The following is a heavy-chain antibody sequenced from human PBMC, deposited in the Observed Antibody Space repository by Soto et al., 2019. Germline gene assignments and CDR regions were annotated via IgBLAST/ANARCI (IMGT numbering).Heavy chain of an antibody. Sequence: AASVKVSCKASGYTFTTYNMHWVRQAPGQGLEWMGIINPSGGSTNYAQRFQGRVTMTSDTSTSTVYMELSSLRTDDTAVYYCARVVVPTTVTTSNWFDPWGQGTLVTVSS. J-gene: IGHJ5*02. D-gene: IGHD4-17*01. CDR3: ARVVVPTTVTTSNWFDP. CDR1: GYTFTTYN. CDR2: INPSGGST. V-gene: IGHV1-46*01.